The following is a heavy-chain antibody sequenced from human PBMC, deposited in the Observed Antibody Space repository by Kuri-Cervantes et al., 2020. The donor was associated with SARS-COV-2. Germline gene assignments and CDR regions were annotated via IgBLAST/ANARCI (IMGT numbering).Heavy chain of an antibody. V-gene: IGHV1-69*01. Sequence: GGSLRLSCKASGGTFSSYAISWVRQAPGQGLEWMGGIIPIFGTANYAQKFQGRVTITADESTSTAYMELSSLRSEDTAVYYCARTLKRRYYYYYMDVWGKGTTVTVSS. CDR2: IIPIFGTA. CDR3: ARTLKRRYYYYYMDV. D-gene: IGHD6-25*01. CDR1: GGTFSSYA. J-gene: IGHJ6*03.